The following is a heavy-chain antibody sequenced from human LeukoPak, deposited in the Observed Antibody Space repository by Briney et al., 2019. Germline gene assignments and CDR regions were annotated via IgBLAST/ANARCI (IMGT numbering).Heavy chain of an antibody. CDR3: ARAMGFYWFGP. J-gene: IGHJ5*02. CDR2: IYYSGST. Sequence: PSETLSLTCTVSGGSISSYYWSWIRQPPGKGLEWIGYIYYSGSTNYNPSLKSRVTISVDTSKNQFSLKLSSVTAADTAVYYCARAMGFYWFGPWGQGTLVTVSS. D-gene: IGHD2-8*01. V-gene: IGHV4-59*01. CDR1: GGSISSYY.